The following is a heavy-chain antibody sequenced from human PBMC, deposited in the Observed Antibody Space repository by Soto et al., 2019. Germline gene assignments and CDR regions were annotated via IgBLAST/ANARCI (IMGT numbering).Heavy chain of an antibody. D-gene: IGHD6-13*01. J-gene: IGHJ4*02. V-gene: IGHV3-23*01. CDR3: AKDSSYSSSWYYYFDY. Sequence: GSLRLSCAASGFTFSSYAMSWVRQAPGKGLEWVSAISGSGGSTYYADSVKGRFTISRDNSKNTLYLQMNSLRAEDTAVYYCAKDSSYSSSWYYYFDYWGQGTLVTVSS. CDR2: ISGSGGST. CDR1: GFTFSSYA.